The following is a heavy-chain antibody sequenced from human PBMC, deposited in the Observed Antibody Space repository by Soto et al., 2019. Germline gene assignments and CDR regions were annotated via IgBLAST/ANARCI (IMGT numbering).Heavy chain of an antibody. Sequence: GGSLRLSCAASGSILSNYAMHWVRQAPGKGLEWVAVISHDGTNKYYADSVKGRFTISRDNSENSLFLQMNSLRVDDTGVYYCARPQPGSTYGRYYYYGLGVWGQGTTVTVAS. D-gene: IGHD5-18*01. V-gene: IGHV3-30-3*01. CDR3: ARPQPGSTYGRYYYYGLGV. CDR2: ISHDGTNK. CDR1: GSILSNYA. J-gene: IGHJ6*02.